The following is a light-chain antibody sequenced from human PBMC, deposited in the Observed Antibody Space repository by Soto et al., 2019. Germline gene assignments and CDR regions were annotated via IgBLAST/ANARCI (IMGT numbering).Light chain of an antibody. CDR1: QSVSSN. Sequence: EILMTQSPATLSVFPGERVTLSCRASQSVSSNLAWYQQKPGQPPRLLIYGSSTRATGIPARFSGSGSGTEFTLTISSLQSEDFAVYYCQQYNNWPRTFGQ. CDR3: QQYNNWPRT. V-gene: IGKV3-15*01. J-gene: IGKJ1*01. CDR2: GSS.